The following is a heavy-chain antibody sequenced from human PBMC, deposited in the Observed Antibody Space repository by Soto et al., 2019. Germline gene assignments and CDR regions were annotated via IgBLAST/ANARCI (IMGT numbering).Heavy chain of an antibody. CDR2: IYSGGST. CDR3: ASRKWELLPLGAFDI. Sequence: PGGSLRLSCAASEFTVSSNYMSWVRQAPGKGLEWVSVIYSGGSTYYADSVKGRFTISRDNSKNTLYLQMNSLRAEDTAVYYCASRKWELLPLGAFDIWGQGTMVTVSS. J-gene: IGHJ3*02. CDR1: EFTVSSNY. V-gene: IGHV3-53*01. D-gene: IGHD1-26*01.